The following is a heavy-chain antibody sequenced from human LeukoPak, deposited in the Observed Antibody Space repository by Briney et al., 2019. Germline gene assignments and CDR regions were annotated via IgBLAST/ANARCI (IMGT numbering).Heavy chain of an antibody. CDR1: GYTFTGYY. D-gene: IGHD3-3*01. CDR2: INPNSGGT. V-gene: IGHV1-2*02. CDR3: AREGWRSVGKVALDY. J-gene: IGHJ4*02. Sequence: ASVKVSCKASGYTFTGYYMHWVRQAPGQGLEWMGWINPNSGGTNYAQKLQGRVTMTTDTSTSTAYMELRSLRYDDTAVYYCAREGWRSVGKVALDYWGQGTLVTVSS.